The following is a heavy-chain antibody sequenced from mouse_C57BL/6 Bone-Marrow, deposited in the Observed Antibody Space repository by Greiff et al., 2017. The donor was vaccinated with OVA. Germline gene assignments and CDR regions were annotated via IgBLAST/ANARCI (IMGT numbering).Heavy chain of an antibody. J-gene: IGHJ4*01. CDR1: GFTFSSYG. CDR2: ISSGGSYT. D-gene: IGHD1-1*01. V-gene: IGHV5-6*01. CDR3: ARTYGSSPYYDAMDD. Sequence: EVQVVESGGDLVKPGGSLKLSCAASGFTFSSYGMSWVRQTPDKRLEWVATISSGGSYTYYPDSVKGRFTISRDNAKNTLYLQMSSLKSEDTAMYYSARTYGSSPYYDAMDDWGQGTSVTVSA.